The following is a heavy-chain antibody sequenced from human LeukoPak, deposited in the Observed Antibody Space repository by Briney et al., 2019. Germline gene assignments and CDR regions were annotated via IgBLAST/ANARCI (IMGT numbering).Heavy chain of an antibody. J-gene: IGHJ6*02. CDR2: ISAYNGNT. CDR3: ARGRIANSYGMDV. CDR1: GYTFTSYY. D-gene: IGHD2-15*01. Sequence: ASVKVSCKASGYTFTSYYMHWVRQAPGQGLEWMGWISAYNGNTNYAQKLQGRVTMTTDTSTSTAYMELRSLRSDDTAVYYCARGRIANSYGMDVWGQGTTVTVSS. V-gene: IGHV1-18*04.